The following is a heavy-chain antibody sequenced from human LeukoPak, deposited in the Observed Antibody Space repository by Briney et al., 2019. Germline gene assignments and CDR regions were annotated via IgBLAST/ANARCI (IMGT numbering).Heavy chain of an antibody. CDR2: ISGSGGDT. V-gene: IGHV3-23*01. D-gene: IGHD3-22*01. J-gene: IGHJ4*02. Sequence: GGSLRLSCAASGFTFSSYAMSWVRQAPGKGPEWVSAISGSGGDTYYADSVKGRFTISRDNSKNTLYLQMNSLRAEDTAVYYCAKEWNYDSSGYPNYFDYWGQGTLVIVSS. CDR1: GFTFSSYA. CDR3: AKEWNYDSSGYPNYFDY.